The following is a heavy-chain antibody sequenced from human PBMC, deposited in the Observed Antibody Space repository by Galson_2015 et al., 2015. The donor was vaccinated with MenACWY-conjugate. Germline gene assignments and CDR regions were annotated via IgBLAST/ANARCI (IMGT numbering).Heavy chain of an antibody. CDR1: GFTFGNYW. CDR2: IKGDGSEI. CDR3: ARENTHNYAYAIDY. V-gene: IGHV3-7*03. Sequence: SLRLSCAASGFTFGNYWMTWVRQAPGKGLEWEANIKGDGSEIWYVDSVKGRFTISRDNARYSLYLQMNALRAEDTAVYYCARENTHNYAYAIDYWGQGILVSVSS. D-gene: IGHD3-16*01. J-gene: IGHJ4*02.